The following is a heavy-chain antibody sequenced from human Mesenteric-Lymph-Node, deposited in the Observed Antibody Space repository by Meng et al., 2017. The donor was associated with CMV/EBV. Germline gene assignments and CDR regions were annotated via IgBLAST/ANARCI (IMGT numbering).Heavy chain of an antibody. CDR1: GGSFSGYY. CDR2: INHSGST. Sequence: VPQQRWGAGLLKPSETLSLTCAVYGGSFSGYYWSWIRQPPGKGLEWIGEINHSGSTNYNPSLKSRVTISVDTSKNQFSLKLSSVTAADTAVYYCARHQRWLKSEGGFNYWGQGTLVTVSS. CDR3: ARHQRWLKSEGGFNY. D-gene: IGHD4-23*01. V-gene: IGHV4-34*01. J-gene: IGHJ4*02.